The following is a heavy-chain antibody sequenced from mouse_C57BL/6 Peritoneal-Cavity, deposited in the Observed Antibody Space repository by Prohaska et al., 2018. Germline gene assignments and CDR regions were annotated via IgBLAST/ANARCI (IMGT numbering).Heavy chain of an antibody. V-gene: IGHV5-17*01. CDR1: GFTFSDYG. CDR2: ISSGSSTI. Sequence: GFTFSDYGMHWVRQAPEKGLEWVAYISSGSSTIYYADTGKGRFTISRDNAKNTLFLQMTSLRSEDTAMYYCARLLPFAYWGPGTLVTVSA. J-gene: IGHJ3*01. CDR3: ARLLPFAY.